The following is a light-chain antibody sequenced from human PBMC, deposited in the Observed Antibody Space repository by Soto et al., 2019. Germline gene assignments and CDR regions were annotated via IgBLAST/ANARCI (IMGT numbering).Light chain of an antibody. CDR2: AAS. Sequence: EIVMTQSPATPSVSPGERATVSCRASESVSNNLAWYQQKPGQSPRLLIYAASTRATGNPASFSGSGSGAEFTLTICNLQSEDFAICYCQQYNNWPPGTFGQGTKVEVK. CDR3: QQYNNWPPGT. J-gene: IGKJ1*01. V-gene: IGKV3-15*01. CDR1: ESVSNN.